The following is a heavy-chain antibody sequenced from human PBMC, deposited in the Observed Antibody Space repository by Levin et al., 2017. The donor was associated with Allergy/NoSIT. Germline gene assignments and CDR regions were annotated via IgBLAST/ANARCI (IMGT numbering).Heavy chain of an antibody. CDR2: ISAYNGNT. J-gene: IGHJ4*02. CDR3: AIDSTGYFDY. V-gene: IGHV1-18*01. Sequence: ASVKVSCKASGYTFSSYGISWVRQAPGQGLEWMGWISAYNGNTNYPQNLQGRVTMTTDTSTSHADMELKSLRSGDTAIYYCAIDSTGYFDYWGQGTLVTVSS. D-gene: IGHD3-22*01. CDR1: GYTFSSYG.